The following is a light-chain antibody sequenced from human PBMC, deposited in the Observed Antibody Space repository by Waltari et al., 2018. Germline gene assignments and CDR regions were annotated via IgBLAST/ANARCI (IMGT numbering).Light chain of an antibody. Sequence: DIQLTQSPSTLSASVGDRVTITCRASQSISTSLAWFQQKPGNPPKLLIYKTFNLERGVPSRFSGSGSGTEFTLTITSLQPDDFATYYCQQYSTSSMFSFCQGTKLEIK. V-gene: IGKV1-5*03. CDR3: QQYSTSSMFS. CDR1: QSISTS. CDR2: KTF. J-gene: IGKJ2*03.